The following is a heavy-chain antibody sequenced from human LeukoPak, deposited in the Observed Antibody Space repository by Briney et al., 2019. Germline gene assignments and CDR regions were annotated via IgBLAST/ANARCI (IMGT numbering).Heavy chain of an antibody. J-gene: IGHJ4*02. D-gene: IGHD5-18*01. V-gene: IGHV4-59*11. CDR1: GGSNSTHY. Sequence: SETLSLTCTVSGGSNSTHYWSWIRQPPGKGLEWIGYVLDSERTKDNPSLKSRATLSADTSKNQFSLRLTSVTAADSAVYYCATIKRGSIFGYFDFWGQGVLVTVSS. CDR3: ATIKRGSIFGYFDF. CDR2: VLDSERT.